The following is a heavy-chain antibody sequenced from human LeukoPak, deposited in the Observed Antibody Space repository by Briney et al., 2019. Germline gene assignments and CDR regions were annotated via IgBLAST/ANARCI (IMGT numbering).Heavy chain of an antibody. J-gene: IGHJ3*02. Sequence: SETLSLTCTVSGGSISSYYWSWIRQPPGKGLEWIGYIYYSGSTNYNPSLKSRVTISVDTSKNQFSLKLSSVTAADTAVYYCASTSKYIGSGRDDSFDIWGQGTMVTVSS. D-gene: IGHD3-10*01. CDR2: IYYSGST. CDR1: GGSISSYY. V-gene: IGHV4-59*01. CDR3: ASTSKYIGSGRDDSFDI.